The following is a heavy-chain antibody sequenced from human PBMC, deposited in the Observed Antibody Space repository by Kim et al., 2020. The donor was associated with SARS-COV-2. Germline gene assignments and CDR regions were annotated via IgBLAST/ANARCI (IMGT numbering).Heavy chain of an antibody. Sequence: ASVKVSCKASGYTFTSYDINWVRQATGQGLEWMGWMNPNSGNTGYAQKFQGRVTMTRNTSISTAYMELSSLRSEDTAVYYCARCRGVVVTAKRWFDPWGQGTLVTVSS. CDR1: GYTFTSYD. J-gene: IGHJ5*02. V-gene: IGHV1-8*01. CDR3: ARCRGVVVTAKRWFDP. D-gene: IGHD2-21*02. CDR2: MNPNSGNT.